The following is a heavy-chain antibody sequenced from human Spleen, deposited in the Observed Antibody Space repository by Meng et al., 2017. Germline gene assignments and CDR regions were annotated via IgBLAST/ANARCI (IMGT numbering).Heavy chain of an antibody. CDR2: SKSKHDGGTT. Sequence: GESLKISCAASGLTFSNAWMTWVRQAPGKGLEWVGRSKSKHDGGTTDYAKPVKGSFFISRDDSKNTVYLQMNSLKTEDTAVYYCTHLRKGWEWDWVQGTLVTVSS. D-gene: IGHD1-26*01. J-gene: IGHJ4*02. CDR1: GLTFSNAW. CDR3: THLRKGWEWD. V-gene: IGHV3-15*01.